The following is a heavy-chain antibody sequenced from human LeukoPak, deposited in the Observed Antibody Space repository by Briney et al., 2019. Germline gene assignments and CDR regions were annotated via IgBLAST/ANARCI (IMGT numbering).Heavy chain of an antibody. CDR2: ISAYNGNT. D-gene: IGHD3-10*01. V-gene: IGHV1-18*01. J-gene: IGHJ6*02. CDR3: ARAGYYGSGSYYNLLYYYGMDV. CDR1: GYTFTSYG. Sequence: ASVKVSCKASGYTFTSYGISWVRQAPGQGLEWMGWISAYNGNTNYAQKLQGRVTMTTDTSTSTAYMELRSLRSDDTAVYYCARAGYYGSGSYYNLLYYYGMDVWGQGTTVTVSS.